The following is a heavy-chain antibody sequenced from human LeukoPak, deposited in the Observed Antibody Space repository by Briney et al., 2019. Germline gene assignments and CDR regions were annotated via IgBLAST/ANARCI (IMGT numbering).Heavy chain of an antibody. CDR1: GFTFSSYG. J-gene: IGHJ4*02. CDR3: ARDPPSLYYDFWSGSLVIDY. V-gene: IGHV3-30*03. D-gene: IGHD3-3*01. CDR2: ISYDGSNK. Sequence: GGSLRLSCAASGFTFSSYGMHWVRQAPGKGLEWVAVISYDGSNKYYADSVKGRFTISRDNSKNTLYLQMNSLRAEDTAVYYCARDPPSLYYDFWSGSLVIDYWGQGTLVTVSS.